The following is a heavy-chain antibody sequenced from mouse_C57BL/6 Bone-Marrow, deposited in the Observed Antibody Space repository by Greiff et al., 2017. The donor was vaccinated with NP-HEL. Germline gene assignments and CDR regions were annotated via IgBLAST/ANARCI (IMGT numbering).Heavy chain of an antibody. CDR1: GYAFSSSW. D-gene: IGHD1-1*01. V-gene: IGHV1-82*01. Sequence: QVQLQQSGPELVKPGASVKISCKASGYAFSSSWMNWVKQRPGKGLEWIGRIYPGDGDTNYNGKFKGKATLTADKSSSTAYLQLSSLTSEDSAVYFCARPHYYGSSYQYYFDYWGQGTTLTVSS. CDR3: ARPHYYGSSYQYYFDY. J-gene: IGHJ2*01. CDR2: IYPGDGDT.